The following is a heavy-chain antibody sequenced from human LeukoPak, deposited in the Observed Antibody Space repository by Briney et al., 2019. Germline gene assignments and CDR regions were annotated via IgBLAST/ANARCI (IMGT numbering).Heavy chain of an antibody. CDR1: GGTFSSYS. CDR3: ARVDRYHYYLDV. V-gene: IGHV1-69*05. Sequence: GASVKVSCKASGGTFSSYSITWGRQAPGQGLEWMGGIMPLFNTATYAQQFQGRVTITTDESTSTAYMELSSLRFEDTAMYYCARVDRYHYYLDVWGKGTTVTVSS. J-gene: IGHJ6*03. CDR2: IMPLFNTA.